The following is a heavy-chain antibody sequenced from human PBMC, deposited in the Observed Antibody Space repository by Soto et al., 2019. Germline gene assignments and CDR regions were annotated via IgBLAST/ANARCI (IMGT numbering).Heavy chain of an antibody. CDR2: VYYSGST. CDR1: VGSISSGGYY. V-gene: IGHV4-31*03. D-gene: IGHD4-17*01. CDR3: ARDATTVTTTGRYFDY. Sequence: QVQLQESGPGLVKPSQTLSLTCTVSVGSISSGGYYWSWIRQHPGKGLEWIGYVYYSGSTYYNPSLKSRVTISVATSKNQFSLKLSSVTAADTAVYYCARDATTVTTTGRYFDYWGQGTLVTVSS. J-gene: IGHJ4*02.